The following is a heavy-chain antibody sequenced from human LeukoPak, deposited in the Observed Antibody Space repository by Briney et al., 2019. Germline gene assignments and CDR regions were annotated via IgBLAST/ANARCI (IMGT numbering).Heavy chain of an antibody. Sequence: PGGSLRLSCTASGFSFSGYWMTWVRQTPGKGLEWVANINQDGSKKSYVDSVRGRFTISRDSAKNTLYLQLNSLRPDDTAVYYCARDQLAYSGYDTLFDYWGQGTLVTVSS. V-gene: IGHV3-7*01. CDR1: GFSFSGYW. CDR2: INQDGSKK. J-gene: IGHJ4*02. D-gene: IGHD5-12*01. CDR3: ARDQLAYSGYDTLFDY.